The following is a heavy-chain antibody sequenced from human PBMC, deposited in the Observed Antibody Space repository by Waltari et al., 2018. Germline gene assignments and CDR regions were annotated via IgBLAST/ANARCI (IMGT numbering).Heavy chain of an antibody. V-gene: IGHV4-34*01. CDR1: GGSFCVYY. CDR2: INHSGST. CDR3: ARGRGIAAAPKVVYMDV. D-gene: IGHD6-13*01. J-gene: IGHJ6*03. Sequence: QVQLQQGGAGLFKPSETVSLTRAVYGGSFCVYYGRWIRHPPGKGLEWIGEINHSGSTNYNPSLKSRVTISVDTSKNQFSLKLSSVTAADTAVYYCARGRGIAAAPKVVYMDVWGKGTTVTVSS.